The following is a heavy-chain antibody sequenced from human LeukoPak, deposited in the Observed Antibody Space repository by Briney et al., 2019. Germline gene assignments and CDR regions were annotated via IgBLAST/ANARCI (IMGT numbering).Heavy chain of an antibody. CDR1: GFTCSTYE. V-gene: IGHV3-48*03. CDR3: AATYYYDASGDY. Sequence: GGSLRLSCAASGFTCSTYEMNWVRQAPGKGLEWGSYISSTGSNIYYAESVKGRFTISRDNAKNSLYLLMNSLRTEDTAVYYCAATYYYDASGDYWGEGTLVTVSS. CDR2: ISSTGSNI. J-gene: IGHJ4*02. D-gene: IGHD3-22*01.